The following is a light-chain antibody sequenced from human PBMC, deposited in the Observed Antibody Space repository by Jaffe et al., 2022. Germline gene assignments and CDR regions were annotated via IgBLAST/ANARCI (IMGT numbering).Light chain of an antibody. Sequence: QSVLTQPPSVSAAPGQKVTISCSGSSSSIGKNYVSWYQQLPGTAPKLLIYDNDQRPSGIPDRFSGSKSGTSATLGITGLQTGDEADYYCGTWDNNLSAGVFGGGTKLTVL. CDR1: SSSIGKNY. V-gene: IGLV1-51*01. J-gene: IGLJ3*02. CDR3: GTWDNNLSAGV. CDR2: DND.